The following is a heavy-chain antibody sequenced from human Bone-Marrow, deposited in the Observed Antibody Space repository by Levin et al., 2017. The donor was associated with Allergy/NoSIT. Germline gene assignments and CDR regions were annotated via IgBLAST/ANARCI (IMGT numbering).Heavy chain of an antibody. CDR1: GFTFSNAW. V-gene: IGHV3-15*07. J-gene: IGHJ5*02. D-gene: IGHD3-10*01. CDR3: TTVLELVVRGKNWFDP. CDR2: IKSKTDGGTT. Sequence: KPGESLKISCAASGFTFSNAWMNWVRQAPGKGLEWVGRIKSKTDGGTTDYAAPVKGRFTISRDDSKNTLYLQMNSLKTEDTAVYYCTTVLELVVRGKNWFDPWGQGTLVTVSS.